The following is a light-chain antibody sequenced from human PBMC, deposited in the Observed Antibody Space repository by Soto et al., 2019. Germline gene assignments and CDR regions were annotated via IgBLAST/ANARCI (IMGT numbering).Light chain of an antibody. CDR2: AAS. V-gene: IGKV3-20*01. CDR1: KSVSSTY. CDR3: QQYDGSPLT. Sequence: EIVLTQSPGTLSLSPGDRATLSCRASKSVSSTYLAWYQQKPGQAPRLLIYAASSRAPGIPDRFSGSGSGTDFTLTISRLGPEDFAVYFCQQYDGSPLTFGGGTKVEIK. J-gene: IGKJ4*01.